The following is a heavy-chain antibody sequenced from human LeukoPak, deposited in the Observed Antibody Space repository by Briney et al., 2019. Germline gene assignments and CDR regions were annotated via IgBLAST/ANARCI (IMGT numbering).Heavy chain of an antibody. Sequence: SETLSLTCTVSGGSISSYYWSWIRQPAGKGLEWIGRINTSGNTNYNPSLKSRVTMSVDTSKNQFSLKLTSVTAADTAVYYCARQSDTAAGGTFAFDYWGQGALVTVSS. CDR2: INTSGNT. J-gene: IGHJ4*02. CDR3: ARQSDTAAGGTFAFDY. CDR1: GGSISSYY. V-gene: IGHV4-4*07. D-gene: IGHD6-13*01.